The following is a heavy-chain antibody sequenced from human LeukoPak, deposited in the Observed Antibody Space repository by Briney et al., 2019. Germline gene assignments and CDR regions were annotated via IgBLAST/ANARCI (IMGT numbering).Heavy chain of an antibody. CDR2: ISSNGGST. Sequence: GGSLRLSCAASGFTFSSYAMHWVRLAPGKGLEYVSAISSNGGSTYYANSVKGRFTISRDNSKNTLYLQMGSLRAEDMAVYYCARAGLAPGYWGQGTLVTVSS. CDR1: GFTFSSYA. CDR3: ARAGLAPGY. D-gene: IGHD2-21*01. V-gene: IGHV3-64*01. J-gene: IGHJ4*02.